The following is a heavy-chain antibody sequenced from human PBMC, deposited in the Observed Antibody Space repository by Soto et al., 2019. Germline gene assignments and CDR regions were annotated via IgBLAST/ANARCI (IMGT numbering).Heavy chain of an antibody. CDR1: GFAFSSYS. V-gene: IGHV3-21*01. Sequence: GGSLRLSCAASGFAFSSYSMNWVRQAPGKGLEWVSSISSSSSYIYYADSVKGRFTISRDNAKNSLYLQMNSLRAEDTAVYYCARDQPGYSYGYGLGYWGQGTLVTVSS. CDR2: ISSSSSYI. D-gene: IGHD5-18*01. J-gene: IGHJ4*02. CDR3: ARDQPGYSYGYGLGY.